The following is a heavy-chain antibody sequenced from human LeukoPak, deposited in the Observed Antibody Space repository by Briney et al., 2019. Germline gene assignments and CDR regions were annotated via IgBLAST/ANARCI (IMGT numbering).Heavy chain of an antibody. CDR1: GGSFRGYY. CDR3: ARVGRITIFGVVMPYYFDY. CDR2: INHSGST. Sequence: PSETLSLTCAVYGGSFRGYYWSWIRQPPGKGLEWIGEINHSGSTNYNPSLKSRVTISVDTSKNQFSLKLSSVTAADTAVYYCARVGRITIFGVVMPYYFDYWGQGTLVTVSS. J-gene: IGHJ4*02. V-gene: IGHV4-34*01. D-gene: IGHD3-3*01.